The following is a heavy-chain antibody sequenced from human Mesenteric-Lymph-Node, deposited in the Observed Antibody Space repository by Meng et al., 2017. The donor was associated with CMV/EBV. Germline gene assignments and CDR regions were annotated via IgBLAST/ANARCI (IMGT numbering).Heavy chain of an antibody. D-gene: IGHD3-10*01. Sequence: ETLSLTCAASGFTFSSYSMNWVRQAPGKGLEWVSGINWNGDSTGYADSVKGRFTISRDNAKNSLYLQMDSLRAEDTALYHCARPHYGSGRHFYYYGMDVWGQGTTVTVSS. CDR3: ARPHYGSGRHFYYYGMDV. CDR2: INWNGDST. J-gene: IGHJ6*02. CDR1: GFTFSSYS. V-gene: IGHV3-20*01.